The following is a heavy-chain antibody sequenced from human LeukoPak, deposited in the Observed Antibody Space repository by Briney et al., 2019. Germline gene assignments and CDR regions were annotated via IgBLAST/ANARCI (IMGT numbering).Heavy chain of an antibody. CDR2: IYSGGST. Sequence: GGSLRLSCAASGFTVSSNYMSWVRQAPGKGLEWVSVIYSGGSTYYADSVKGRFTISRDNSKNTLYLQMNSLRAEDTAVYYCARDRNNEALDVWGQGTTVTVSS. CDR1: GFTVSSNY. CDR3: ARDRNNEALDV. D-gene: IGHD2/OR15-2a*01. J-gene: IGHJ6*02. V-gene: IGHV3-53*01.